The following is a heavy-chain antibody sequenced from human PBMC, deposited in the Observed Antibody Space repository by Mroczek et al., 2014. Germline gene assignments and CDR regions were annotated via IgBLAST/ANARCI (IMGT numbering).Heavy chain of an antibody. CDR3: ARYVLVLFLPAFLLCLDY. J-gene: IGHJ4*01. V-gene: IGHV3-30-3*01. D-gene: IGHD3-10*02. CDR2: ISSYSGST. CDR1: GFNIYSSY. Sequence: QVQLVESGGGLVQPGGSLRLSCAASGFNIYSSYMHWVRQAPGNGPWKWVASISSYSGSTYYADSVKGRFTISADTSKNTAYLQMNSLRAEDTAVYYCARYVLVLFLPAFLLCLDYWGQGTLVTVSS.